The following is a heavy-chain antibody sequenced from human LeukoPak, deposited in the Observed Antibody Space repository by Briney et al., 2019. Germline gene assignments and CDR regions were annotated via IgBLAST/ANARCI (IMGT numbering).Heavy chain of an antibody. CDR1: GFTFSSYG. Sequence: PGGSLRLSCAASGFTFSSYGMSWVRQAPGKGLEWVSAISGSGGSTYYADSVEGRFTISRDNSKNTLYLQMNSLRAEDTAVYYCARPLYGSGSYYFDYWGQGTLVTVSS. D-gene: IGHD3-10*01. J-gene: IGHJ4*02. CDR3: ARPLYGSGSYYFDY. CDR2: ISGSGGST. V-gene: IGHV3-23*01.